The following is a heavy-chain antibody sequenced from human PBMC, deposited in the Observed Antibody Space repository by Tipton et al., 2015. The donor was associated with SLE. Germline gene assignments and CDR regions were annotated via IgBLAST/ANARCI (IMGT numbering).Heavy chain of an antibody. J-gene: IGHJ4*02. CDR1: DGSIRSTNYY. D-gene: IGHD5-18*01. CDR3: ARSRYGGPFGS. V-gene: IGHV4-39*07. CDR2: IFYTGCT. Sequence: TLSLTCTVSDGSIRSTNYYWGWIRQPPGKGLEWIGSIFYTGCTYYNPSLKSRVSFSIDTSKHQFSLKLNSVTGADTAVYYCARSRYGGPFGSWGQGALVPVSS.